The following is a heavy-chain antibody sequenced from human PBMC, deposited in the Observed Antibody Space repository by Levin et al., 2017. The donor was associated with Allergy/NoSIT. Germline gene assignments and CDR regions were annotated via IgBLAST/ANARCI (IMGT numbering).Heavy chain of an antibody. V-gene: IGHV3-48*03. CDR3: AGVESSTYYYDSSGYFRDY. D-gene: IGHD3-22*01. J-gene: IGHJ4*02. CDR1: GFTFSSYE. Sequence: GGSLRLSCAASGFTFSSYEMNWVRQAPGKGLEWVSYISSSGSTIYYADPVKGRFTISRDNAKNSLYLQMNSLRAEDTAVYYCAGVESSTYYYDSSGYFRDYWGQGTLVTVS. CDR2: ISSSGSTI.